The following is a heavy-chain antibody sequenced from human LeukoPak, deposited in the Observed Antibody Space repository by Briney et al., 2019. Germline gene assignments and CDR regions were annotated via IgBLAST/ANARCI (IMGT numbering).Heavy chain of an antibody. D-gene: IGHD3-10*01. CDR2: MNPNSGNT. J-gene: IGHJ6*03. CDR3: ARGMGITMVRGVIIPYYYYMDV. Sequence: ASVKVSCKASGYTFTSYDINWVRQATGQGLEWMGWMNPNSGNTGYAQKFQGRVTITRNTSISTAYMELSSLRSEDTAVYYCARGMGITMVRGVIIPYYYYMDVWGKGTTVTVSS. V-gene: IGHV1-8*03. CDR1: GYTFTSYD.